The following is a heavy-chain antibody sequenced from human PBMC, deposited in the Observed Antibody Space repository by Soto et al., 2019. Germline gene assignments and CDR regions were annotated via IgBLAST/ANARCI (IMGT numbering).Heavy chain of an antibody. J-gene: IGHJ4*02. Sequence: SETLSLTCSVSGVSIGSTNHYWGWIRQPPGKGFEWIGIVHYTGQTYYNPSLKSRVTVSVDTSQNQFSLKLSSVTAADTAVYYCARRGSSSWYGYWGQGTLVTVSS. CDR1: GVSIGSTNHY. CDR2: VHYTGQT. CDR3: ARRGSSSWYGY. D-gene: IGHD6-13*01. V-gene: IGHV4-39*01.